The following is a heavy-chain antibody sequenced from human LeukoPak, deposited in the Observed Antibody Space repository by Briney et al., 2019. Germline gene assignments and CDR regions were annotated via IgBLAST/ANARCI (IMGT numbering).Heavy chain of an antibody. Sequence: GGSLRLSCAASGFTFDDYAMHWVRQAPGKGLEWVSAISGSGGSTYYADSVKGRFTISRDNSKNTLYLQMNSLRAEDTAVYYCAKNPYDSSGYSSDGGQGTLVTVSS. CDR3: AKNPYDSSGYSSD. J-gene: IGHJ4*02. CDR2: ISGSGGST. D-gene: IGHD3-22*01. CDR1: GFTFDDYA. V-gene: IGHV3-23*01.